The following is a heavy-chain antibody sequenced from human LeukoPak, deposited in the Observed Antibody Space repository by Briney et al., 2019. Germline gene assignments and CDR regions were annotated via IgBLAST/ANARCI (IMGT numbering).Heavy chain of an antibody. Sequence: KPSETLSLTCSVSGDSISSYYWSWIRQPAGKGLEWIGRIYTSRNTNYNPSLKSRVTISLDTSKNQFSLKLSSVTAADTAVYYCARSSAWSPFNYWGQGTLVTVSS. CDR2: IYTSRNT. CDR3: ARSSAWSPFNY. J-gene: IGHJ4*02. V-gene: IGHV4-4*07. CDR1: GDSISSYY. D-gene: IGHD6-19*01.